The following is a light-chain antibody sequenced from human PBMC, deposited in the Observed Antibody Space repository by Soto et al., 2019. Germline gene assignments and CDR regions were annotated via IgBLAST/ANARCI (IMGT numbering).Light chain of an antibody. CDR2: DDS. J-gene: IGLJ1*01. Sequence: SYELTQTSSASVAPGQTARISCGGNNIGGKSVHWYQQKPGQAPVVVVYDDSDRPSGIPERFSGSNSGNTATLTISRVEAGDEADYHCQVWDDNSDHHVFGTGTKVTV. CDR3: QVWDDNSDHHV. CDR1: NIGGKS. V-gene: IGLV3-21*02.